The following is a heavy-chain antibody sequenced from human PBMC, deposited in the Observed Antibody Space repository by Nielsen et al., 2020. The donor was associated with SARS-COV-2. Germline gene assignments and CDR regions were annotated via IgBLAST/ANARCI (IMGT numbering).Heavy chain of an antibody. Sequence: SETLSLTCTVSGGSISSYYWSWIRQPAGKGLEWIGRIYTSGSTNYNPSLKSRVTMSVDTSKNQFSLKLSSVTAADTAVYYCAREGGIVGAARYFDYWGQGTLVTVSS. CDR1: GGSISSYY. CDR3: AREGGIVGAARYFDY. J-gene: IGHJ4*02. V-gene: IGHV4-4*07. CDR2: IYTSGST. D-gene: IGHD1-26*01.